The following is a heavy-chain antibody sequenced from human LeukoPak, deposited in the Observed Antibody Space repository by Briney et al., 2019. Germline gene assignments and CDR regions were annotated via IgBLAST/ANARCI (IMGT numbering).Heavy chain of an antibody. CDR2: IGGSGTT. CDR3: AKSTPVTGLTKTLRPFDY. D-gene: IGHD1-14*01. CDR1: GFSFSSYA. Sequence: GGSLRLSCTASGFSFSSYAMNWVRQAPGKGLEWVSTIGGSGTTYYAGSVTGRFTISRDISKNTLYLQMNSLRADDTAVYYCAKSTPVTGLTKTLRPFDYWGQGTLVTVSS. V-gene: IGHV3-23*01. J-gene: IGHJ4*02.